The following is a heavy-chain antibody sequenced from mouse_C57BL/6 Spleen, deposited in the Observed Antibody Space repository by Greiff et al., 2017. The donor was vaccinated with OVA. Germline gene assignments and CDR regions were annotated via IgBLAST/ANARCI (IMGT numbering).Heavy chain of an antibody. D-gene: IGHD2-5*01. CDR1: GFTFSDYY. CDR2: INYDGSST. CDR3: ARATIVNYFDY. J-gene: IGHJ2*01. V-gene: IGHV5-16*01. Sequence: EVMLVESEGGLVQPGRSLKLSCTASGFTFSDYYMAWVRQVPEKGLEWVANINYDGSSTYYLDSLKSRFIISRDNAKNILYLQMSSLKSEDTATYYCARATIVNYFDYWGQGTTLTVSS.